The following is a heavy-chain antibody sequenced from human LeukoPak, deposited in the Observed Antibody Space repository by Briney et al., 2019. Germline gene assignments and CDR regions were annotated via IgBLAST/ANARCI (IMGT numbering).Heavy chain of an antibody. Sequence: GGSLRLSCAASGFTFSSYAMSWVRQAPGKGLEWVSAISGSGGSTYYADSVKGRFTISRDNSKNTLYLQMNSLRAEGTAVYYCAKIEWELPYFDYWGQGTLVTVSS. V-gene: IGHV3-23*01. CDR3: AKIEWELPYFDY. J-gene: IGHJ4*02. D-gene: IGHD1-26*01. CDR2: ISGSGGST. CDR1: GFTFSSYA.